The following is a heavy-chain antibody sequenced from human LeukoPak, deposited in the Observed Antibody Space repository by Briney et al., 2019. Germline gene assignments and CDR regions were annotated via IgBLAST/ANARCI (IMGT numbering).Heavy chain of an antibody. V-gene: IGHV4-39*07. Sequence: KTSETLSLTCTVSGGSISSNSNYWGWIRQPPGKGLEWIGSIYYSGTTYYDPSIKSRVTIFADTSKNQLSLKLTSVSAADTAVYYCARVSSTSGWYALDYWGQGTLVTVSS. CDR2: IYYSGTT. CDR1: GGSISSNSNY. CDR3: ARVSSTSGWYALDY. J-gene: IGHJ4*02. D-gene: IGHD6-19*01.